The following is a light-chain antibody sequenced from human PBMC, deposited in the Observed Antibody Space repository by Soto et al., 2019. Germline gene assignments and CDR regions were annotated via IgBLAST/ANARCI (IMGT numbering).Light chain of an antibody. CDR2: EVS. J-gene: IGLJ1*01. CDR3: SSYTSSSTRV. V-gene: IGLV2-14*01. Sequence: QSALTQPASVSGSPEQSITISCTGTSSDVGGYNYVSWYQQHPGKAPKLMIYEVSNRPSGVSNRFSGSKSGNTASLTISGLQAEDAADYYCSSYTSSSTRVFGTGTKVTVL. CDR1: SSDVGGYNY.